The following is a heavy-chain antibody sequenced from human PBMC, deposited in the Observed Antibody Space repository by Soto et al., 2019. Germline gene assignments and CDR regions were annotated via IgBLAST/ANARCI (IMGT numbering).Heavy chain of an antibody. CDR3: ARWIQGYDVWSGSHRRAGWFDP. Sequence: PSETLSLTCAVYGGSFSGYYWSWIRQPPGKGLEWIGEINHSGSTNYNPSLKSRVTISVDTSKNQFSLKLSSVTAADTAVYYCARWIQGYDVWSGSHRRAGWFDPWGQGTLVTVS. V-gene: IGHV4-34*01. CDR2: INHSGST. D-gene: IGHD3-3*01. CDR1: GGSFSGYY. J-gene: IGHJ5*02.